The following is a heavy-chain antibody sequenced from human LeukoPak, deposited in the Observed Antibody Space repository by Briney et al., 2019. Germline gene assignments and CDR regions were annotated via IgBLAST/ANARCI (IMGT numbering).Heavy chain of an antibody. CDR2: MNPNSGNT. CDR1: GYTFTSYD. J-gene: IGHJ4*02. V-gene: IGHV1-8*01. D-gene: IGHD6-13*01. CDR3: ASPNSSSWYYFDY. Sequence: GASVKVSCKASGYTFTSYDINWVRQATGLGREWMGWMNPNSGNTGYAQKFQGRVTMTRNTSISTAYMELSSLRSEDTAVYYCASPNSSSWYYFDYWGQGTLVTVSS.